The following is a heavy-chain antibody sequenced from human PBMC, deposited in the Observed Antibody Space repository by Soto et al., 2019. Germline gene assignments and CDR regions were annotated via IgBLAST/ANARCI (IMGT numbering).Heavy chain of an antibody. CDR3: ARGPLTGRDY. Sequence: ASVKVSCKASGGTFSSYAISWVRQAPGQGLEWMGGINPSGGSTSYAQKFQGRVTMTRDTSTSTVYMELSSLRSEDTAVYYCARGPLTGRDYWGQGTLVTVSS. D-gene: IGHD3-9*01. V-gene: IGHV1-46*01. CDR2: INPSGGST. J-gene: IGHJ4*02. CDR1: GGTFSSYA.